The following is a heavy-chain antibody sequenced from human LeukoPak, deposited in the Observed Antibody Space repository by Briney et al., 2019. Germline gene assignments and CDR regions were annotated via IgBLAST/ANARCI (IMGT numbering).Heavy chain of an antibody. CDR1: GGSISSYY. J-gene: IGHJ4*02. CDR3: ARATYYDFWSGYYTLDY. D-gene: IGHD3-3*01. CDR2: IYYSGST. Sequence: PSEILSLTCTVSGGSISSYYWSWIRQPPGKGLAWIGYIYYSGSTNYNPSLKSRVTISVDTSKNQFSLKLSSVTAADTAVYYCARATYYDFWSGYYTLDYWGQGTLVTVSS. V-gene: IGHV4-59*01.